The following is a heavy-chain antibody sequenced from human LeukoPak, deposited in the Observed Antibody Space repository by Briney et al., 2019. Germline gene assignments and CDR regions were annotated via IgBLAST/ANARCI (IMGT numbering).Heavy chain of an antibody. CDR1: GYTFTGYY. CDR2: INPNSGGT. CDR3: ARVSRRIAVAVHYFDY. Sequence: ASVKVSCKASGYTFTGYYMHWVRQAPGQGLEWTGWINPNSGGTNYAQKFQGRVTMTRDTSISTAYMELSRLRSDDTAVYYCARVSRRIAVAVHYFDYWGQGTLVTVSS. J-gene: IGHJ4*02. D-gene: IGHD6-19*01. V-gene: IGHV1-2*02.